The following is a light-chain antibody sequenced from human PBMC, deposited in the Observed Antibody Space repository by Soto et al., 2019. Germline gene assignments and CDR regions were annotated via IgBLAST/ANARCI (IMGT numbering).Light chain of an antibody. J-gene: IGKJ4*01. Sequence: DIKMSQSPSSLSGYVGDRVTITCRASQSISSYLNWYQQKPVKAPKLLIYAASNLQSWVPSRFSGSGSGTDFTLAISSLQPEDFATYYCQQSYSTPLTFGGGTKVDI. CDR3: QQSYSTPLT. V-gene: IGKV1-39*01. CDR1: QSISSY. CDR2: AAS.